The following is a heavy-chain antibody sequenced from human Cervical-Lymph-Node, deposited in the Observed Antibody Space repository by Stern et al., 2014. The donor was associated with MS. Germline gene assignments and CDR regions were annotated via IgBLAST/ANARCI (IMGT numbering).Heavy chain of an antibody. V-gene: IGHV1-24*01. J-gene: IGHJ5*02. Sequence: VQLVQSGAEVKKPGASVKVSCKVSGYTLTEMSMHWVRQAPGKGLEWVGGFDPEHGQAIYAQKFQGRVTTTEDTSTDTAYMHLSSLRSEVTAVYYCATDHVYGGYDLWGQGTLVTVSS. D-gene: IGHD5-12*01. CDR3: ATDHVYGGYDL. CDR1: GYTLTEMS. CDR2: FDPEHGQA.